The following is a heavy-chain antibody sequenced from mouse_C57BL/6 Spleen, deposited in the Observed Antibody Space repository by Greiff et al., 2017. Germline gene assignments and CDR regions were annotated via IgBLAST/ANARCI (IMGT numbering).Heavy chain of an antibody. V-gene: IGHV5-6*01. CDR3: ARHREGYFDY. J-gene: IGHJ2*01. CDR2: ISSGGSYT. CDR1: GFTFSSYG. Sequence: EVQLVESGGDLVKPGGSLKLSCAASGFTFSSYGMSWVRQTPDKRLDWVATISSGGSYTYYPDSVKGRFTISRDNAKNTLYLQMSSLKSEDTAMYYCARHREGYFDYWGQGTTLTVSS.